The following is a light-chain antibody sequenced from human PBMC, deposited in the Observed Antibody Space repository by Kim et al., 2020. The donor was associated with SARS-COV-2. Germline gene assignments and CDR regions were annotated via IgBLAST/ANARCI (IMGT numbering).Light chain of an antibody. V-gene: IGLV1-40*01. CDR3: QSYDSSLSGSVV. CDR1: SSNIGAGYD. Sequence: VTISCTGSSSNIGAGYDVHWYHRLPRTAPNLLIYGNSNRPSGVPDRFSGSESGTSASLAITGLQAEDEADYYGQSYDSSLSGSVVFGGGTKLTVL. J-gene: IGLJ2*01. CDR2: GNS.